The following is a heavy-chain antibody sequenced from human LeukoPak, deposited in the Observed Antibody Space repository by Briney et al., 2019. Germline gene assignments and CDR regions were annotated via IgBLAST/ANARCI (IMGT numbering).Heavy chain of an antibody. J-gene: IGHJ4*02. CDR3: ATGSGWCSID. V-gene: IGHV3-21*01. Sequence: PGGSLRLSCAASGFTFSRYNVNWVRQAPGKGLEWVSSISSSSTNIYYADSVKGRFTISRDNAKNSLYLQMSSLRVEDTAVYYCATGSGWCSIDWGQGTLVTVSS. D-gene: IGHD6-19*01. CDR1: GFTFSRYN. CDR2: ISSSSTNI.